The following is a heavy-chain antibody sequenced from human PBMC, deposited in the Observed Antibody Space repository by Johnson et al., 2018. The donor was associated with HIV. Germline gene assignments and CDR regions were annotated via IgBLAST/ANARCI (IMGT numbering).Heavy chain of an antibody. CDR2: ISYDGSNE. CDR1: GFTFSSYA. Sequence: QVQLVESGGGVVQPGRSLRLSCAASGFTFSSYAMHWVRQAPGKGLEWVAVISYDGSNEYFADSVKGRFTISRDNSKRTLYLQMNSLRPEDTAVYYCAKERRAPRACDIWGQGTMVTVSS. J-gene: IGHJ3*02. CDR3: AKERRAPRACDI. V-gene: IGHV3-30-3*02.